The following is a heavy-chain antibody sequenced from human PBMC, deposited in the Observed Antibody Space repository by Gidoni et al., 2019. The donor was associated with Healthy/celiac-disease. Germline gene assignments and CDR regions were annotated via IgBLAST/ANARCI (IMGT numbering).Heavy chain of an antibody. CDR3: ARDYSGSYYGWFDP. Sequence: QVQLVQSGAEVKQPGASVKVSCKASGYTFTSYAMHWVRPAPGQRLEWMGWINAGNGNTKYSQKFQGRVTITRDTSASTAYMELNSLRSEDTAVYYCARDYSGSYYGWFDPWGQGTLVTVSS. CDR1: GYTFTSYA. V-gene: IGHV1-3*01. CDR2: INAGNGNT. J-gene: IGHJ5*02. D-gene: IGHD1-26*01.